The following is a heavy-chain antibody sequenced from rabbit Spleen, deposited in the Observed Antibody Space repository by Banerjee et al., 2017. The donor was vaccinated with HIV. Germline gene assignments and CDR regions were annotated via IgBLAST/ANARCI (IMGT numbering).Heavy chain of an antibody. D-gene: IGHD2-1*01. CDR3: ARGSATMTMVITGYYLSF. CDR1: GFSFSSSYY. CDR2: IYTGTSGST. V-gene: IGHV1S45*01. J-gene: IGHJ3*01. Sequence: QEQLVESGGGLVQPEGSLALTCTASGFSFSSSYYMCWVRQAPGMGLEWIGCIYTGTSGSTAYASWAKGRFTVSKTSSTTVTLQLNSLTAADTATYFCARGSATMTMVITGYYLSFWGQGTLVTVS.